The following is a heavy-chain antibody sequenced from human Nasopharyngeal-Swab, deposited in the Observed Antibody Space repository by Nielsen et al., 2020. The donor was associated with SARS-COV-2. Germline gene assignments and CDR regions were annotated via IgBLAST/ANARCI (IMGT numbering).Heavy chain of an antibody. CDR2: ISSSSTYI. V-gene: IGHV3-21*01. CDR3: ARDQYYDSSGYYYYGMDV. CDR1: GFTFSSYN. D-gene: IGHD3-22*01. Sequence: GESLKISCAASGFTFSSYNMNWVRQAPGKGLEWVSSISSSSTYIYYADSVKGRFTISRDNAKNSLYLQMNSLRAEDTAVYYCARDQYYDSSGYYYYGMDVWGQGTTVTVSS. J-gene: IGHJ6*02.